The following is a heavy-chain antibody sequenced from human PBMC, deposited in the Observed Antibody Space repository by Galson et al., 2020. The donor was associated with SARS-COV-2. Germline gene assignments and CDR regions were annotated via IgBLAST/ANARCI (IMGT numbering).Heavy chain of an antibody. V-gene: IGHV3-23*01. CDR3: AKEAGTGWATDYFQH. D-gene: IGHD6-19*01. CDR1: GFTFNNYA. CDR2: IGAGGDT. Sequence: GESLKISCAASGFTFNNYAMGWVRQAPGKGLEWVSLIGAGGDTYYADSVKGRFTISRDNSKNTLFLEMNSLRAEDTALYYCAKEAGTGWATDYFQHWGQGTLVTVSS. J-gene: IGHJ1*01.